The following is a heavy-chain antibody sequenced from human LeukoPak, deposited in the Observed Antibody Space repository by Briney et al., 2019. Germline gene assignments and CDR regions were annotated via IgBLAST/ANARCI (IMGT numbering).Heavy chain of an antibody. J-gene: IGHJ3*02. CDR3: VRHYYYDSSGYYDAFDI. V-gene: IGHV4-59*08. D-gene: IGHD3-22*01. Sequence: SETLSLTCTVSGGSISSYYWSWIRHPPGKGLVWIGYIYYSGSTNYTHSLKSRVTISVDTSKNQFSLKLSSVTAADTAVYYCVRHYYYDSSGYYDAFDIWGQGTMVTVSS. CDR2: IYYSGST. CDR1: GGSISSYY.